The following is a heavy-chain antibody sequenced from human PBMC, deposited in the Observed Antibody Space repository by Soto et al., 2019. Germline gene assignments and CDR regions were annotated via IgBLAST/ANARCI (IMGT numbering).Heavy chain of an antibody. CDR1: GFRFSSSW. D-gene: IGHD3-16*01. CDR2: LNPDGSEN. Sequence: GGSLRLSCAGSGFRFSSSWMSWVRQAPGKGLEWVAHLNPDGSENYYVDSAKGRFTISRDNAKTALYLPMNTLRAEDTAVYYCARWRDAPQGDQVQRRGQGT. CDR3: ARWRDAPQGDQVQR. J-gene: IGHJ1*01. V-gene: IGHV3-7*01.